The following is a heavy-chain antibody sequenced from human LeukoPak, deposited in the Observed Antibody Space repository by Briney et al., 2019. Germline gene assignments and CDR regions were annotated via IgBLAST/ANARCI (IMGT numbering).Heavy chain of an antibody. D-gene: IGHD2-2*01. V-gene: IGHV1-2*02. CDR3: ARRVPAAWGYYGMDV. CDR1: GYTFTGYY. Sequence: ASVKVSCKASGYTFTGYYMHWVRQAPGQGLEWMGWINPNSGGTNYAQKFQGRVTMTRDTSISPAYMELSRLRSDDTAVYYCARRVPAAWGYYGMDVWGQGTTVTVSS. CDR2: INPNSGGT. J-gene: IGHJ6*02.